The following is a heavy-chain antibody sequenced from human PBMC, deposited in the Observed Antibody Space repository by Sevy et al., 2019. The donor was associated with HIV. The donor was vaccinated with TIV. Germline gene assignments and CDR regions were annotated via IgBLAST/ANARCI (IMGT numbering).Heavy chain of an antibody. V-gene: IGHV3-15*01. CDR3: TTVGFPHWGSEAFDI. CDR1: GFTFNIIS. D-gene: IGHD3-16*01. CDR2: MKSKIDGGTI. Sequence: GGSLRLSCAASGFTFNIISMNWVRQSPGKGLEWVGRMKSKIDGGTIDYAAPVKDRFTMSRDDSKNTLYLQMNSLKADDTAVYYCTTVGFPHWGSEAFDIWGQGTMVTVSS. J-gene: IGHJ3*02.